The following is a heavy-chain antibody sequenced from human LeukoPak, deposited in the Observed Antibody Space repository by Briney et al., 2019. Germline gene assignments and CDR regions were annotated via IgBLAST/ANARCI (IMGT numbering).Heavy chain of an antibody. CDR2: ISGSGGST. Sequence: GGSLRLSCAASGFTFSSYAMSWVRQAPGKGLEWVSAISGSGGSTYYADSVKGRFAISRDNAKNSLYLQMNSLRAEDTAVYYCARYKTYGSGSYYSGYYYYYGMDVWGQGTTVTVSS. D-gene: IGHD3-10*01. V-gene: IGHV3-23*01. CDR3: ARYKTYGSGSYYSGYYYYYGMDV. J-gene: IGHJ6*02. CDR1: GFTFSSYA.